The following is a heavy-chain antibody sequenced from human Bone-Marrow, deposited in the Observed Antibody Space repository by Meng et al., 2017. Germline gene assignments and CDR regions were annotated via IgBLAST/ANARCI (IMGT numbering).Heavy chain of an antibody. J-gene: IGHJ4*02. CDR2: IIPILGIA. CDR1: GGTFSSYT. D-gene: IGHD4-23*01. CDR3: ARIDQYGGNDY. V-gene: IGHV1-69*02. Sequence: VKLVQSGAEVKKPGSAVKGSCKASGGTFSSYTISWVRQAPGQGLEWMGRIIPILGIANYTQKFQGRVTITADKSTSTAYMELSSLRSEDTAVYYCARIDQYGGNDYWGQGTLVTVSS.